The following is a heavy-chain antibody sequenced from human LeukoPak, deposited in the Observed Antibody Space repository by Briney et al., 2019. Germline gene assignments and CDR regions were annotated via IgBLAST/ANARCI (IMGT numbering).Heavy chain of an antibody. Sequence: PAGYLRLSCAASGFIFSSYGMHWVRQAPGKGLEWVALIWYDGSKRSYADSVKGRFTISRDNSKNTLYLQMNSLRVEDTAVYYCASMTTVTLDDAFDIWGQGTMVTVSS. D-gene: IGHD4-17*01. CDR3: ASMTTVTLDDAFDI. CDR2: IWYDGSKR. CDR1: GFIFSSYG. J-gene: IGHJ3*02. V-gene: IGHV3-33*01.